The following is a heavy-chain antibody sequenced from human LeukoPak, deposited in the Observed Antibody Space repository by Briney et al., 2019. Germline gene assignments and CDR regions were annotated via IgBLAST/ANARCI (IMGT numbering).Heavy chain of an antibody. CDR3: ARRAKFGYSYAFNFDY. J-gene: IGHJ4*02. CDR1: GGSFSGYY. D-gene: IGHD5-18*01. Sequence: PSETLSLTCAVYGGSFSGYYWSWIRQPPGKGLEWIGEINHSGSTNYNLSLKSRVTISVDTSKNQFSLKLSSVTAADTAVYYCARRAKFGYSYAFNFDYWGQGTLVTVSS. CDR2: INHSGST. V-gene: IGHV4-34*01.